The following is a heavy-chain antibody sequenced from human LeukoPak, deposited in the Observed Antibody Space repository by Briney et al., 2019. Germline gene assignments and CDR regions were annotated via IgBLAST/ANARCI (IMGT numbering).Heavy chain of an antibody. Sequence: GGPLRLSCAASGFTLSSYGMHWVRQAPGKGLEWVAFIRYDGSNKYYADSVKGRFTISRDNSKNTLYLQMNSLRAEDTAVYYCAKVSRRAATFDYWGQGTLVTVSS. CDR2: IRYDGSNK. CDR3: AKVSRRAATFDY. D-gene: IGHD1-26*01. V-gene: IGHV3-30*02. J-gene: IGHJ4*02. CDR1: GFTLSSYG.